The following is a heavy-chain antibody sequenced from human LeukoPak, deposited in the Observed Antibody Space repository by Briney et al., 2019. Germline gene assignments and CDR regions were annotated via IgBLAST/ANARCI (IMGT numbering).Heavy chain of an antibody. CDR1: GFTFSSYA. Sequence: GGSLRLSCAASGFTFSSYAMSGFRQAPGRGLEWVSAIDGSGSSTYYADSVKGRFTISRDNSKNTLYLQMNSLRAEDTAIYYCAKDRRLPWDYFDSWGQGTLVTVSS. J-gene: IGHJ4*02. D-gene: IGHD5-12*01. V-gene: IGHV3-23*01. CDR2: IDGSGSST. CDR3: AKDRRLPWDYFDS.